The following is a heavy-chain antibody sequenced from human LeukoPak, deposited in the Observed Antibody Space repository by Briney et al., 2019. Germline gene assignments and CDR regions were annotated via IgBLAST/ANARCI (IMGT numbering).Heavy chain of an antibody. CDR2: IYYSGST. J-gene: IGHJ4*02. Sequence: SETLSLTCTVSGGSISSYYWSWIRQPPGKGLEWIGYIYYSGSTNYNPSLKSRVTISVDTSKNQFSLKRSSVTAADTAVYYCARGSRGDYYDSSGYGDYWGQGTLVTVSS. V-gene: IGHV4-59*01. D-gene: IGHD3-22*01. CDR1: GGSISSYY. CDR3: ARGSRGDYYDSSGYGDY.